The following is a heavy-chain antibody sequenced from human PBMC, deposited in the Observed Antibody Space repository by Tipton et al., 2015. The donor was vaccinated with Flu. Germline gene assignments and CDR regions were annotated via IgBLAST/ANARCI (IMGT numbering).Heavy chain of an antibody. V-gene: IGHV4-39*07. Sequence: TLSLTCTVSGGSISSSSYYWGWIRQPPGKGLEWIGSIYYSGSTYYNPSLKSRVTISVDTSKNQFSLKLSSVTAADTAVYYCARGKTRTYYMDVWGKGTTVTVSS. CDR1: GGSISSSSYY. J-gene: IGHJ6*03. CDR3: ARGKTRTYYMDV. CDR2: IYYSGST. D-gene: IGHD4-23*01.